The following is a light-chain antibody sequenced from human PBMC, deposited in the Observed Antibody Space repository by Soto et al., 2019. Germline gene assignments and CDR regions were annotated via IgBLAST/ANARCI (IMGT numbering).Light chain of an antibody. J-gene: IGKJ5*01. CDR1: QSIYIY. CDR3: QQSYSSIT. CDR2: AAS. Sequence: DIKINQSPSTLSASVGDRVTIHCRASQSIYIYLNWYQQKPGKAPKLLIYAASSLQRGVPSTFSGGGSGTDFTLTISSLQPEDFATYYCQQSYSSITFGQGTLLEIK. V-gene: IGKV1-39*01.